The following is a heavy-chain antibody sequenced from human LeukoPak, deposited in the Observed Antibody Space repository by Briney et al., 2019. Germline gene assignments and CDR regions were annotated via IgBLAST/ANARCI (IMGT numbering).Heavy chain of an antibody. J-gene: IGHJ4*02. V-gene: IGHV3-48*03. D-gene: IGHD1-7*01. CDR2: ITTRGDVF. Sequence: GGSLRLSCAVSGFDFSSAEMNWVRQAPGKGLEWISYITTRGDVFYYADSVKGRFTISRDNAKNSLFLQMNSLRADDTAVYYCARVKWHYEGYFDYWGQGTLVTVSS. CDR1: GFDFSSAE. CDR3: ARVKWHYEGYFDY.